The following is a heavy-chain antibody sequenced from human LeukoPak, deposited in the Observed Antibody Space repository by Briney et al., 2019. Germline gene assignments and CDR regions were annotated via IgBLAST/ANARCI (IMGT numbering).Heavy chain of an antibody. CDR2: IYYSGST. CDR1: GGSISSYY. CDR3: ARVGSSSSDYYHYYMDV. Sequence: SETLSLTCTVSGGSISSYYWSWIRQPPGKGLEWIGYIYYSGSTNYNPSLKSRVTISVDTSKNQFSLKLSSVTAADTAVYYCARVGSSSSDYYHYYMDVWGKGTTVTISS. D-gene: IGHD6-6*01. V-gene: IGHV4-59*01. J-gene: IGHJ6*03.